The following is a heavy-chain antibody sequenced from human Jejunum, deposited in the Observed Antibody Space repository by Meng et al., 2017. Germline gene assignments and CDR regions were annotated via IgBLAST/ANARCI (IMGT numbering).Heavy chain of an antibody. CDR2: INQDGSEK. D-gene: IGHD3-22*01. CDR1: GFNFRNYW. CDR3: ARDGRRNYDTSGYTSYYFDD. Sequence: GESLKISCAASGFNFRNYWMSWVRQAPGKGLEWVANINQDGSEKSYVDSVKGRFTISRDTENSLYLQMTSLRVEDTAVYYCARDGRRNYDTSGYTSYYFDDWGQGTRVTVSS. J-gene: IGHJ4*02. V-gene: IGHV3-7*01.